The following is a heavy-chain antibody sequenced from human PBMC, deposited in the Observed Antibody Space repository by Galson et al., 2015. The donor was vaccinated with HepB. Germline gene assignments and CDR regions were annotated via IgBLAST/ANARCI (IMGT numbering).Heavy chain of an antibody. CDR3: VRDGAQWLAQYYFDY. CDR2: ISSSSSHI. CDR1: GFTFSSYS. V-gene: IGHV3-21*01. Sequence: SLGLSCAASGFTFSSYSMNWVRHAPGEGLECVSSISSSSSHIYYEESVKGRFTISRDNAKNPLYLQMNSLRAEDTAVYYCVRDGAQWLAQYYFDYWGQGALVTVSS. J-gene: IGHJ4*02. D-gene: IGHD6-19*01.